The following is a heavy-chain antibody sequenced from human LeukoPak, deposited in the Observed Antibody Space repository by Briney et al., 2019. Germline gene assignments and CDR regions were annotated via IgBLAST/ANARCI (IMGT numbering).Heavy chain of an antibody. D-gene: IGHD2-21*02. Sequence: GEPLKISCQGSGYSFTTYWIGWVRQMPGKGLEWMGIIYPGDSDTRYSPSFQGQVTISADKSISTAYLQWSSLKASDAAMYYCARRTYCGGDCYVDYWGQGTPVTVSS. CDR1: GYSFTTYW. V-gene: IGHV5-51*01. CDR2: IYPGDSDT. CDR3: ARRTYCGGDCYVDY. J-gene: IGHJ4*02.